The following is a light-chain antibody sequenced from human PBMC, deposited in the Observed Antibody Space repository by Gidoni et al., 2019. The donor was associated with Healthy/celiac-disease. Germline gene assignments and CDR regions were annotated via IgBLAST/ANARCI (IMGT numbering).Light chain of an antibody. Sequence: DIQITHYPSSLSASVVDRVTITCLASQRISSYLKLYQQKPGKAPKLLIYAASSLQSGVPSRISGSGSGKDFTITISSLQHEDLANYYWQQNYSTPWTFGQGTKVEIK. V-gene: IGKV1-39*01. CDR3: QQNYSTPWT. CDR1: QRISSY. CDR2: AAS. J-gene: IGKJ1*01.